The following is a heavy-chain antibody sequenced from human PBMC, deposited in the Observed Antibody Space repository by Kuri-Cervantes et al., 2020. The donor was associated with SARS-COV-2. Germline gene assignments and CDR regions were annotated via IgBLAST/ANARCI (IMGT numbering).Heavy chain of an antibody. CDR3: ARDRSFTPDY. V-gene: IGHV3-7*01. CDR1: GFTFSIYW. J-gene: IGHJ4*02. CDR2: IKQDGSEK. D-gene: IGHD3-10*01. Sequence: GGSLRLSCAASGFTFSIYWKSWVRQAPGKGLGWVANIKQDGSEKYYVDSVKGRFTISRDNAKISLSLQKNSLRAEDRVVYYCARDRSFTPDYWGQGTMVTVSS.